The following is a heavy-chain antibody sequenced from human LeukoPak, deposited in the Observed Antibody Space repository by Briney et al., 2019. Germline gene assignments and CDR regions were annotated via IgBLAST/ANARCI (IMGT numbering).Heavy chain of an antibody. CDR2: INPKNGGA. J-gene: IGHJ5*02. V-gene: IGHV1-2*07. Sequence: ASVKVSCKASGYTFTGYYIHWVRQAPGQGLEWMGWINPKNGGANYAPRFRGRVTMTGDRSTSTVYMELTRLTSDDTAVYYCARTSFWESPVNWFDPWGQGTLVTVSS. CDR3: ARTSFWESPVNWFDP. D-gene: IGHD3-16*01. CDR1: GYTFTGYY.